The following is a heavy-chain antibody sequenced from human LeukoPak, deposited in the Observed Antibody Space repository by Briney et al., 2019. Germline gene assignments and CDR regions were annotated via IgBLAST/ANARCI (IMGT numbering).Heavy chain of an antibody. CDR3: ARHGLISSGWSHWFAP. CDR2: IFYSGST. J-gene: IGHJ5*02. D-gene: IGHD6-13*01. CDR1: GGSISSSSYY. Sequence: SETLSLTCTVSGGSISSSSYYWGWIRQPPGKGLEWIGSIFYSGSTYYNPSLQSRVTISVDTSKNQFSLKLSSVTAADTAVYYCARHGLISSGWSHWFAPWGQGTLVTVSS. V-gene: IGHV4-39*01.